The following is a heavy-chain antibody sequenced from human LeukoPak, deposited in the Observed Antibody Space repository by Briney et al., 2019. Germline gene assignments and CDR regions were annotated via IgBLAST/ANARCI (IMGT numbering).Heavy chain of an antibody. J-gene: IGHJ6*03. Sequence: SETLSPTCTVSGGSISSGSYYWNWIRQPAGKGLEWIGRIYTSGSTNYNPSLKSRVTISVDTSKNQFSLKLSSVTAADTAVYYCASGPPYSYGYYYYMDVWGKGTTVTISS. CDR1: GGSISSGSYY. CDR3: ASGPPYSYGYYYYMDV. D-gene: IGHD5-18*01. V-gene: IGHV4-61*02. CDR2: IYTSGST.